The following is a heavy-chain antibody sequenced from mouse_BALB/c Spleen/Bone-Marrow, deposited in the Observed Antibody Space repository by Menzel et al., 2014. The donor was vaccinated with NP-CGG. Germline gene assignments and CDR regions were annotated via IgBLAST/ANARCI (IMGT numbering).Heavy chain of an antibody. V-gene: IGHV1S81*02. CDR2: INPSNGRA. CDR1: GYTFTSYW. D-gene: IGHD2-2*01. J-gene: IGHJ3*01. Sequence: QVQLQQSGAELVKPVASVKLSCKDSGYTFTSYWMHWVKQRPGQGLEWIGEINPSNGRADYNEKFRSKATLTVDRSSSTAYMQLSSLTSEDSAVYYCARAGGYDGFVYW. CDR3: ARAGGYDGFVY.